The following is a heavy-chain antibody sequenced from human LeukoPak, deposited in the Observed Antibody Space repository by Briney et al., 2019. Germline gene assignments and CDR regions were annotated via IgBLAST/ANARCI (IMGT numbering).Heavy chain of an antibody. Sequence: GGSLRLSCAASGFTFSSHAMSWVRQAPGKGLEWVSAISDSGGRTYYADSVKGRFTISRDNAKNSVYLQMNSLRAEDTAVYYCARDQRWFDYWGQGTLVTVSS. CDR3: ARDQRWFDY. V-gene: IGHV3-23*01. CDR1: GFTFSSHA. J-gene: IGHJ4*02. D-gene: IGHD2-15*01. CDR2: ISDSGGRT.